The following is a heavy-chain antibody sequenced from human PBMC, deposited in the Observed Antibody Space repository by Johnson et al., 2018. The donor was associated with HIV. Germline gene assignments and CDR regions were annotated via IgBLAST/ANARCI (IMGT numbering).Heavy chain of an antibody. J-gene: IGHJ3*02. CDR2: INWNGGST. CDR3: ASQGAPAFDI. Sequence: MKWVRQTPGMGLEWVSAINWNGGSTGYADSVQGRLTISRDNAKNSLYLHMTSLRAEDTALYYCASQGAPAFDIWGQGTMVTVSS. V-gene: IGHV3-20*03.